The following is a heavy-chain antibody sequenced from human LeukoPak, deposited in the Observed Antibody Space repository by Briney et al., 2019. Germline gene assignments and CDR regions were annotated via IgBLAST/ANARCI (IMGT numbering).Heavy chain of an antibody. CDR1: GYSFTGYY. Sequence: ASVKVSCKASGYSFTGYYMHWVRQAPGQGLEWMGWINPNSGGTNYAQKFQGRVTMTRDTSISTAYMELSRLRSDDTAVYYCGRRREAGYSGYVKESFDYWGQGTLVTASS. J-gene: IGHJ4*02. V-gene: IGHV1-2*02. CDR2: INPNSGGT. D-gene: IGHD5-12*01. CDR3: GRRREAGYSGYVKESFDY.